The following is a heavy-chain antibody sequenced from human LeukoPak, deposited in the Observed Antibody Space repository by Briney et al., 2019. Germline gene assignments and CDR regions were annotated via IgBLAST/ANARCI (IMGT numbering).Heavy chain of an antibody. CDR3: ARGPQKAYDIVSGSYRYHFDY. V-gene: IGHV1-8*01. CDR2: MNPDSSNT. D-gene: IGHD3-16*02. CDR1: GYTLTSYD. J-gene: IGHJ4*02. Sequence: ASVKVSCKASGYTLTSYDINWVRQATGQGLEWMGWMNPDSSNTGYAQKFQGRVTMTRNTSISTAYMELSSLRSEDTAMYYCARGPQKAYDIVSGSYRYHFDYWGQGTLVTVSS.